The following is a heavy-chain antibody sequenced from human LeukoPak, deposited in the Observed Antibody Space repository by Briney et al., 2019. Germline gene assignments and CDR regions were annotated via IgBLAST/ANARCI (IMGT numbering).Heavy chain of an antibody. V-gene: IGHV3-23*01. Sequence: GGSLRLSCVTSGFTFSSYAMSWVRQAPGKGLEWVSVISGSGGTTYYADSVKGRFTISRDKSKSTLYLQMKSLRAEDTAVYYCAKDTSGSTSYSYHYGMDVWGQGTTVTVSS. CDR1: GFTFSSYA. J-gene: IGHJ6*02. CDR3: AKDTSGSTSYSYHYGMDV. D-gene: IGHD1-26*01. CDR2: ISGSGGTT.